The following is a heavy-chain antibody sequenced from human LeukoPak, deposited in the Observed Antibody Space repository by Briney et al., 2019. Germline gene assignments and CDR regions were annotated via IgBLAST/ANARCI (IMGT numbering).Heavy chain of an antibody. J-gene: IGHJ4*02. Sequence: GGSLRLSCAASGFTVSSNYMSWVRQAPGKGLKWVSVISSGGSTYYADSVKGRFTISRHNSKNTLYLQMNSLRAEDTAVYYCARQKRGYCSGGSRYSVQEFDYWGQGALVTVSS. CDR2: ISSGGST. V-gene: IGHV3-53*04. CDR1: GFTVSSNY. CDR3: ARQKRGYCSGGSRYSVQEFDY. D-gene: IGHD2-15*01.